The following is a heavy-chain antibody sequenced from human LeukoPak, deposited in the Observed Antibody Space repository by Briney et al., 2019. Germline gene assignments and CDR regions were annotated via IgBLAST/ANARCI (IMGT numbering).Heavy chain of an antibody. Sequence: PSEALSLTCAVYGESFSGYFWTWIRQPPGKGLEWIGEINDSGSTNYNPSLKSRVTISVDTSKNQFSLKMRSVTAADTAVYYCARARETVALDYWGQGTLVTVSS. V-gene: IGHV4-34*01. J-gene: IGHJ4*02. D-gene: IGHD6-19*01. CDR1: GESFSGYF. CDR2: INDSGST. CDR3: ARARETVALDY.